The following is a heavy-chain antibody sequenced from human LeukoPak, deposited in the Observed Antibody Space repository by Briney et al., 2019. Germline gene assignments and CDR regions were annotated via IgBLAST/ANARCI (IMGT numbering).Heavy chain of an antibody. J-gene: IGHJ4*02. CDR3: ARVTYLRPYQLDY. CDR2: ISLDSGNT. V-gene: IGHV1-18*01. CDR1: GYTFANYG. Sequence: ASVKVSCKASGYTFANYGINWVRQAPGQGLEWMGWISLDSGNTGYAQRVQGRVTLITDTSTSTAYMELRSLRSDDTAVYFCARVTYLRPYQLDYWGQGTLVSISS. D-gene: IGHD2-2*01.